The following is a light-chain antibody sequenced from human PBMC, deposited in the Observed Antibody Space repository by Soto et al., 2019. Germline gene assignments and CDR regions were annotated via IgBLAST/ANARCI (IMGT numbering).Light chain of an antibody. CDR3: QHYGTTPWT. Sequence: EIVLTQSPGTLSLSPGERVTLSCRASQSVCSRCLAWYQQKPGQSPRLLIYGASSRATGIPDRFSGSGSGTAFTLTISRLEPEDFEVYYCQHYGTTPWTFGQGTKVGIK. V-gene: IGKV3-20*01. CDR2: GAS. J-gene: IGKJ1*01. CDR1: QSVCSRC.